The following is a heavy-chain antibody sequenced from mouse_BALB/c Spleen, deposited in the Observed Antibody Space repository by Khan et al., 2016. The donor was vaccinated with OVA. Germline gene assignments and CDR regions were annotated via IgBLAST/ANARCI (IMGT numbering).Heavy chain of an antibody. V-gene: IGHV3-2*02. CDR2: INYSGST. D-gene: IGHD2-1*01. CDR1: GYSITSDYA. CDR3: ARSYGNYLDY. J-gene: IGHJ2*01. Sequence: EVKLLESGPGLVKPSQSLSLTCTVTGYSITSDYAWNWIRQFPGNQLEWMGYINYSGSTSYNPSLKSRISITRDTSKNQFFLQLNSVTTEDTATYFCARSYGNYLDYWGQGTTLTVSS.